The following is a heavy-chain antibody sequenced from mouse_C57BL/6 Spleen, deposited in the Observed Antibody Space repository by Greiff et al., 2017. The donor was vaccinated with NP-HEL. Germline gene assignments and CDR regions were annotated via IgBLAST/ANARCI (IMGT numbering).Heavy chain of an antibody. CDR3: ARGGMGSGYFDV. Sequence: EVQLQQSGPELVKPGDSVKISCKASGYSFTGYFMNWVMQSHGKSLEWIGRINPYNGDTFYNQKFKGKATLTVDKSSSTAHMELRSLTSEDSAVYYGARGGMGSGYFDVWGTGTTVTVSS. CDR1: GYSFTGYF. CDR2: INPYNGDT. V-gene: IGHV1-20*01. J-gene: IGHJ1*03. D-gene: IGHD1-1*02.